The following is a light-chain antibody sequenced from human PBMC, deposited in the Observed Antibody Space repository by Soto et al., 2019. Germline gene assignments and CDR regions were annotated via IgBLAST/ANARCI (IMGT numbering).Light chain of an antibody. Sequence: EIVLTQSPGTLSLSPGERVTLSCRASQVVSTSYLAWYQQKPGQAPRLLIYGASSRATGIPDRFSGSASGTDFTLTINRLEPEDFEVYYCQQSGRSLWTFGQGTKVEIK. CDR1: QVVSTSY. V-gene: IGKV3-20*01. J-gene: IGKJ1*01. CDR3: QQSGRSLWT. CDR2: GAS.